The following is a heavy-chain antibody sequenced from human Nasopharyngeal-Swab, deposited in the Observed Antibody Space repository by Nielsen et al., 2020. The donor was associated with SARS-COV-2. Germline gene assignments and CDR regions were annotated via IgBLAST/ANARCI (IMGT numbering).Heavy chain of an antibody. D-gene: IGHD2-2*02. CDR2: IYPGDSNT. V-gene: IGHV5-51*01. Sequence: GESLKISCKGSGYIFTTYWIGWVRQMPGKGLEWMGIIYPGDSNTRYSPSFQGQVAISADKSISTAYLQWSSLKASDTAIYYCARLDCSSTSCYTNYWDYYMDVWGKGTTVTVSS. J-gene: IGHJ6*03. CDR3: ARLDCSSTSCYTNYWDYYMDV. CDR1: GYIFTTYW.